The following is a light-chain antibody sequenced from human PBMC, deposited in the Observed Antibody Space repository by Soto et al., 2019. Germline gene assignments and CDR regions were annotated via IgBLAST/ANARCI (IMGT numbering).Light chain of an antibody. V-gene: IGKV3-11*01. CDR2: GAF. J-gene: IGKJ5*01. CDR1: QSVSSN. CDR3: QQRNVWPPVT. Sequence: EIVMTQSPATLSLSPGERATLSCRASQSVSSNLAWYQQKPGQAPRLLIYGAFNRATGIPARFSGSGCATAFTLTISSIEPEDSAIYYCQQRNVWPPVTFGQGTRLEI.